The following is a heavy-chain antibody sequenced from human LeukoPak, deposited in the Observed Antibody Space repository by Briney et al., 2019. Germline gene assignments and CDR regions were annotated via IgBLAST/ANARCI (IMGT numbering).Heavy chain of an antibody. V-gene: IGHV1-69*05. CDR2: IIPIFGTA. CDR1: GGTFSSYA. Sequence: SVKVSCKASGGTFSSYAISWVRQAPGQGLEWMGGIIPIFGTANYAQKSQGRVTITTDESTSTAYMELSSLRSEDTAVYYCARGIVGATTYYFDYWGQGTLVTVSS. CDR3: ARGIVGATTYYFDY. J-gene: IGHJ4*02. D-gene: IGHD1-26*01.